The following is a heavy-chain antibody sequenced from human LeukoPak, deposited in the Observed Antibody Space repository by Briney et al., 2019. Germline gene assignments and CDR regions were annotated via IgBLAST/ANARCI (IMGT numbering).Heavy chain of an antibody. CDR3: AKAAVVVARVDY. V-gene: IGHV3-23*01. D-gene: IGHD2-15*01. J-gene: IGHJ4*02. CDR2: ISGSGGST. Sequence: GGSLRLSCAASGFTFSNFAMTWVRQAPGKGLEWVSAISGSGGSTYYADSVKGRFTISRDNSKNSVYLQMNSLRAEDTVVYYCAKAAVVVARVDYWGQGTLVTVSS. CDR1: GFTFSNFA.